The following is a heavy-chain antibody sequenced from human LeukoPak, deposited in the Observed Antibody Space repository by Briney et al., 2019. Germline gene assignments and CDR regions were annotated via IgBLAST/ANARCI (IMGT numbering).Heavy chain of an antibody. CDR3: ARDRGGLRVWFDP. D-gene: IGHD3-10*01. V-gene: IGHV4-59*01. Sequence: SETLSLTCTVSGGSISSYYWSWIRQPPGKGLEWIGYIYYSGSTNYNPSLKSRVTISVDTSKNQFSLKLSSVTAADTAVYYCARDRGGLRVWFDPWGQGTLVTVSS. J-gene: IGHJ5*02. CDR1: GGSISSYY. CDR2: IYYSGST.